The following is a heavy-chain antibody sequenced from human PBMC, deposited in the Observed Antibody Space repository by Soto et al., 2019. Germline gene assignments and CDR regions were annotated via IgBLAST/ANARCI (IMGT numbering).Heavy chain of an antibody. CDR2: IYPGDSDT. J-gene: IGHJ6*02. CDR1: GYSFTSYW. CDR3: ARITTIFGVVERPYGMDV. Sequence: EVQLVQSGAEVKKPGESLKISCKGSGYSFTSYWIGWVRQMPGKGLEWMGIIYPGDSDTRYSPSFQGQVTISADKSISTAYLQWSSLKASDTAMYYCARITTIFGVVERPYGMDVWGQGTTVTVSS. V-gene: IGHV5-51*01. D-gene: IGHD3-3*01.